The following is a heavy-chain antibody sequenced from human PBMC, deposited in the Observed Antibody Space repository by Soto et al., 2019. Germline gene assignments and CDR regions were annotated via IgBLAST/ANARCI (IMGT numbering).Heavy chain of an antibody. D-gene: IGHD3-3*01. CDR2: ISYDGSNK. CDR1: GFTFSSYG. CDR3: AKDWSTATGFDY. J-gene: IGHJ4*02. V-gene: IGHV3-30*18. Sequence: PGGSLRLSCAASGFTFSSYGMHWVRQAPGKGLEWVAVISYDGSNKYYADPVKGRFTISRDNSKNTLYLQMNSLRAEDTAVYYCAKDWSTATGFDYWGQGTLVTVPQ.